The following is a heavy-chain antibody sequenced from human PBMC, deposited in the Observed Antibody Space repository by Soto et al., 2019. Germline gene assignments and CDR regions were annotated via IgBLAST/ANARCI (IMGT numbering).Heavy chain of an antibody. CDR3: MKAHESGDFLGMSV. D-gene: IGHD3-10*01. V-gene: IGHV4-61*01. CDR1: GGSGSTGMKY. CDR2: MYKTGET. J-gene: IGHJ6*02. Sequence: SVTLSITCTVAGGSGSTGMKYWGWVRQPPGKALEFIGYMYKTGETLLNSSLKSRVTLSMETSKNQFSLTLSSVTAADTAVYFCMKAHESGDFLGMSVWGPGTTVTVSS.